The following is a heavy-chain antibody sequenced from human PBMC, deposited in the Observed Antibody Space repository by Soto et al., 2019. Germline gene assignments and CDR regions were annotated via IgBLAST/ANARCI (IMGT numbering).Heavy chain of an antibody. CDR1: GFIFSNYA. Sequence: EVQLLESGGGLVQPGGSLRLSCAASGFIFSNYAMNWVRQAPGKGLEWVSAIDSSGDGTYYADSVKGRFTISRDNSKNTLYLQMNSLRADDTAVYYCAKVKYSSGSGTFDFWGQGTLVTVSS. J-gene: IGHJ4*02. D-gene: IGHD6-19*01. CDR2: IDSSGDGT. V-gene: IGHV3-23*01. CDR3: AKVKYSSGSGTFDF.